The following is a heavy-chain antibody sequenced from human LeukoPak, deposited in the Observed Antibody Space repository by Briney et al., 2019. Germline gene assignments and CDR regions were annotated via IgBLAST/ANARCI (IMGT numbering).Heavy chain of an antibody. J-gene: IGHJ4*02. D-gene: IGHD2/OR15-2a*01. Sequence: GESLKISCKASGYNFATYWIGWVRQMPGKGLEWMGNIYPDDSDTRYNSSFEGQVTISVDKSIVTAYLQWSSLKASDTAIYFCARQAGPFARVFDYWGQGTLVTVSS. CDR1: GYNFATYW. CDR2: IYPDDSDT. V-gene: IGHV5-51*01. CDR3: ARQAGPFARVFDY.